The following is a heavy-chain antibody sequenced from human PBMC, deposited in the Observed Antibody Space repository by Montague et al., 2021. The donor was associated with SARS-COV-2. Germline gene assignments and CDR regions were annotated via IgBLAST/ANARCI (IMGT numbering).Heavy chain of an antibody. CDR1: GGSISSSYYY. J-gene: IGHJ4*02. Sequence: SETLSLTCTVSGGSISSSYYYWACLRPPAGKGLEWDGSIYYRRSSYYTPSIKSRVFIAVDTSKNQLSLTLTSVTAAATAGYYCVNQEDPSGWIYGHLDFWGQGTMLSVSS. V-gene: IGHV4-39*01. D-gene: IGHD6-19*01. CDR3: VNQEDPSGWIYGHLDF. CDR2: IYYRRSS.